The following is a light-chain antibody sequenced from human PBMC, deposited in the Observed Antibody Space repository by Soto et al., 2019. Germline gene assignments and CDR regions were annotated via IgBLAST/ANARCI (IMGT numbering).Light chain of an antibody. CDR1: QAVNPW. CDR3: QQYYSRES. J-gene: IGKJ1*01. CDR2: KTS. V-gene: IGKV1-5*03. Sequence: DIQMTQSPSIVSASVGDTVTITCRASQAVNPWLAWHQQKPGKVPRVLIYKTSDLENGVPSRFSGSGSGTEFTLTISNLQTDDFATYYCQQYYSRESFGQGTKV.